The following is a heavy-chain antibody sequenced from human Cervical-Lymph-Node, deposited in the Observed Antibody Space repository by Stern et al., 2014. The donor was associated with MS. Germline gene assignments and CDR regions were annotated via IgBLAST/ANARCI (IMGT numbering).Heavy chain of an antibody. J-gene: IGHJ5*02. Sequence: QLQLQESGPGLVKPSQTLSLTCTVSGGSISSGSYYWSWIRQPAGKGLEWIGRIYTSGSTNYNPSLKSRVTISVDTSKNQFSLNRRSLTAADTAVYYCARDLTQGKVLLWFGEKISRRTNWFDPWGQGTLVTVSS. CDR1: GGSISSGSYY. CDR3: ARDLTQGKVLLWFGEKISRRTNWFDP. D-gene: IGHD3-10*01. CDR2: IYTSGST. V-gene: IGHV4-61*02.